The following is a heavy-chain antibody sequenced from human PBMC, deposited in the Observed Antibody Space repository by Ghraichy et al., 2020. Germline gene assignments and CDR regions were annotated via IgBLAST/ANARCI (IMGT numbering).Heavy chain of an antibody. CDR1: GFTFSSYA. V-gene: IGHV3-30*04. CDR3: ALMTLRGYSYGSLSN. Sequence: GGSLRLSCAASGFTFSSYAMHWVRQAPGKGLEWVAVISYDGSNKYYADSVKGRFTISRDNSKNTLYLQMNSLRAEDTAVYYCALMTLRGYSYGSLSNWGQGTLVTVSS. J-gene: IGHJ4*02. CDR2: ISYDGSNK. D-gene: IGHD5-18*01.